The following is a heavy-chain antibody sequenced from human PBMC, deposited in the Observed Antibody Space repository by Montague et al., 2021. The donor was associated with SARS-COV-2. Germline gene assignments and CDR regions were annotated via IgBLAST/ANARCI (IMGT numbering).Heavy chain of an antibody. Sequence: CAISGDSVSSNSATWDGVRQSPSHVLEWLGRTYYRSKWYNDYAVSVRGRVTINPDTSKNQFSLQLNSVTPEDTAIYYCTSGREGNYNVMDVWGQGTTVTVSS. CDR2: TYYRSKWYN. D-gene: IGHD1-1*01. V-gene: IGHV6-1*01. CDR1: GDSVSSNSAT. CDR3: TSGREGNYNVMDV. J-gene: IGHJ6*02.